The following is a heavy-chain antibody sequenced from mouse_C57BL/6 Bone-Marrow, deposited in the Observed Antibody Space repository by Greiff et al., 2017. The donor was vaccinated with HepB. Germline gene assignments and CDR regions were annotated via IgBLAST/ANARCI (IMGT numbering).Heavy chain of an antibody. CDR2: ISNGGGST. D-gene: IGHD2-10*01. V-gene: IGHV5-12*01. CDR3: ARSSYGNYFFDY. Sequence: EVKLMESGGGLVQPGGSLKLSCAASGFTFSDYYMYWVRQTPEKRLEWVAYISNGGGSTYYPDTVKGRFTISRDNAKNTLYLQMSRLKSEDTAMYYCARSSYGNYFFDYWGQDTTLTVSS. CDR1: GFTFSDYY. J-gene: IGHJ2*01.